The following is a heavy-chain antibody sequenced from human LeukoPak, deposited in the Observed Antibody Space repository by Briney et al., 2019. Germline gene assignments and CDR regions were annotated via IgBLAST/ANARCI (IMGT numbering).Heavy chain of an antibody. V-gene: IGHV4-59*01. CDR1: GGSLTSYY. D-gene: IGHD3-22*01. CDR3: ARSPFFYDSSGYYPFDY. Sequence: PSETLSLTCTVSGGSLTSYYWSWIRQPPAEELDWIGYIYYSGSTNYNPSLKSRVTISIDTSKKQFSLKLSSVTAADTAVYYCARSPFFYDSSGYYPFDYWGQGTQVTVSS. CDR2: IYYSGST. J-gene: IGHJ4*02.